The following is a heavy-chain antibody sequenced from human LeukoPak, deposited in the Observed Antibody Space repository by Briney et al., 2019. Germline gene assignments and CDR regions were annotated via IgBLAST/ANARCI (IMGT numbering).Heavy chain of an antibody. J-gene: IGHJ4*02. CDR1: GGSFSGYY. V-gene: IGHV4-34*01. CDR2: INHSGST. D-gene: IGHD3-22*01. Sequence: SETLSLTCAVYGGSFSGYYWSWIRQPPGKGLEWIGEINHSGSTNYNPSLKSRVTISVDTSKNQFSLKLSSVTAADTAVYYCARHLRRSGWLSFGFDYWGQGTLVTVSS. CDR3: ARHLRRSGWLSFGFDY.